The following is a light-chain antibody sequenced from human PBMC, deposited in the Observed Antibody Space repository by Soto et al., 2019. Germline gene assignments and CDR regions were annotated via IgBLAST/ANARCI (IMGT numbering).Light chain of an antibody. CDR1: SSDVGAYNY. V-gene: IGLV2-14*01. CDR2: EVT. CDR3: DSYTSSSRV. J-gene: IGLJ3*02. Sequence: QSVLTQPASVSGSRGQSITISCTGTSSDVGAYNYVSWYQQHPGKAPKLIIYEVTNRPSGVSDRFSASKSGNTASLTISGLQAEDEADYYCDSYTSSSRVFGGGTK.